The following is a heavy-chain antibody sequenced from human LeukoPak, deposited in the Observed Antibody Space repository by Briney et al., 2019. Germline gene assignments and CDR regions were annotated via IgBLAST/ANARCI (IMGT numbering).Heavy chain of an antibody. CDR3: ARDPHYDSSGLDY. CDR1: GFTFSSYS. J-gene: IGHJ4*02. Sequence: GGSLRLSCAASGFTFSSYSMNWVRQAPGKGLEWVSSISSSSSYIYYADSVKGRFTISRDNAKNSLYLQMNSLRAEDTAVYYCARDPHYDSSGLDYWGQGTLVTVSS. V-gene: IGHV3-21*01. D-gene: IGHD3-22*01. CDR2: ISSSSSYI.